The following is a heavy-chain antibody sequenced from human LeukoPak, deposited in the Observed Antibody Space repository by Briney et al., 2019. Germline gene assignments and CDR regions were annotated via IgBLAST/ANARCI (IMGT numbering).Heavy chain of an antibody. V-gene: IGHV3-30*02. D-gene: IGHD6-19*01. J-gene: IGHJ4*02. Sequence: QSGGSLRLSCAASGFTFSSYGMHWVRQAPGKGLEWVAFIRYDGSNKYYADSVKGRFTISRDNSKNTLYLQMNSLRAEDTAVYYCAKNQWHLSDYWGQGTLVTVSS. CDR2: IRYDGSNK. CDR1: GFTFSSYG. CDR3: AKNQWHLSDY.